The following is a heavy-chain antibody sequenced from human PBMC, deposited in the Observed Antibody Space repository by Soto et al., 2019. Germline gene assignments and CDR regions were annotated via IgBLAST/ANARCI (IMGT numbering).Heavy chain of an antibody. Sequence: GASVKVSCKASGYTFTSYGISWVRQAPGQGLEWMEWISAYNGNTNYAQKLQGRVTMTTDTSTSTAYMELRSLRSDDTAVYYCARTLDFWSGLWYYYYYGMDVWGQGTTVTSP. J-gene: IGHJ6*02. CDR2: ISAYNGNT. D-gene: IGHD3-3*01. CDR3: ARTLDFWSGLWYYYYYGMDV. V-gene: IGHV1-18*01. CDR1: GYTFTSYG.